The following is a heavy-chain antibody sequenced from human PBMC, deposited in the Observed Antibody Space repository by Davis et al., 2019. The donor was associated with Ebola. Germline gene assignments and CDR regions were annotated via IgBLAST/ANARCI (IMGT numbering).Heavy chain of an antibody. D-gene: IGHD1-14*01. CDR1: PGSISRGSYY. CDR3: ARGRSYLGY. CDR2: IYYSGST. Sequence: MPSETLSLTCTVSPGSISRGSYYWSWLRQHPGKGLEWFGYIYYSGSTYYNPSLKSRVTISVDTSKNQFSLKLSSVTAADTAVYYCARGRSYLGYWGQGTLVTVSS. V-gene: IGHV4-31*03. J-gene: IGHJ4*02.